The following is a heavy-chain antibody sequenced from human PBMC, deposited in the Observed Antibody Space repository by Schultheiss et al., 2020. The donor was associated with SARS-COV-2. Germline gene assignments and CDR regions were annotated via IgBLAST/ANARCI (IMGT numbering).Heavy chain of an antibody. CDR1: GFTFSSYE. D-gene: IGHD6-6*01. CDR3: ARVAGGYSSSSPGDY. CDR2: ISSSGSTI. Sequence: GESLKISCAASGFTFSSYEMNWVRQAPGKGLEWVSYISSSGSTIYYADSVKGRFTISRDNSKNTLYLQMNSLRAEDTAVYYCARVAGGYSSSSPGDYWGQGTLVTVSS. V-gene: IGHV3-48*03. J-gene: IGHJ4*02.